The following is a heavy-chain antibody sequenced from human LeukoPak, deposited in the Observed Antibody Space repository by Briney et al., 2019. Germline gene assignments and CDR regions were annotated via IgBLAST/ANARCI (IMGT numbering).Heavy chain of an antibody. CDR2: ISGSGGST. CDR3: ARGIAAAGTSPYYYTDV. V-gene: IGHV3-23*01. Sequence: GGSLRLSCAASGFTFSSYAMSWVRQAPGKGLEWVSAISGSGGSTYYADSVKGRFTISRDNSKNTLYLQMNSLRAEDTAVYYCARGIAAAGTSPYYYTDVWGKGTTVTVSS. CDR1: GFTFSSYA. D-gene: IGHD6-13*01. J-gene: IGHJ6*03.